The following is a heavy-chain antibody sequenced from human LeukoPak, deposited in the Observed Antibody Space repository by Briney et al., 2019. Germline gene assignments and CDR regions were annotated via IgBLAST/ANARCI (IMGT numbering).Heavy chain of an antibody. CDR2: INPSGGST. V-gene: IGHV1-46*01. CDR3: ARDGYCSSTSCYYFDY. J-gene: IGHJ4*02. Sequence: ASVKVSCKASGCTFTSYYMHWVRQAPGQGLEWMGIINPSGGSTSYAQKFQGRVTMTRDMSTSTVYMELSSLRSEDTAVYYCARDGYCSSTSCYYFDYWGQGTLVTVSS. D-gene: IGHD2-2*01. CDR1: GCTFTSYY.